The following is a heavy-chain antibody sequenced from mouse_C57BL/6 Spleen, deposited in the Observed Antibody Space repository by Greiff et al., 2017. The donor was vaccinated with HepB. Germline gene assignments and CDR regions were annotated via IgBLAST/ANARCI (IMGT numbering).Heavy chain of an antibody. CDR2: ISSGSSTI. Sequence: EVMLVESGGGLVKPGGSLKLSCAASGFTFSDYGMHWVRQAPEKGLEWVAYISSGSSTIYYADTVKGRFTISRDNAKNTLFLQMTSLRSEDTAMYYCAKTRDYDDYFDYWGQGTTLTVSS. J-gene: IGHJ2*01. CDR3: AKTRDYDDYFDY. CDR1: GFTFSDYG. V-gene: IGHV5-17*01. D-gene: IGHD2-4*01.